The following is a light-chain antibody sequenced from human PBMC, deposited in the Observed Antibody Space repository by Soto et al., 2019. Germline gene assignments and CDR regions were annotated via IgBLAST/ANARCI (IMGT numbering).Light chain of an antibody. J-gene: IGKJ4*01. CDR2: AAS. CDR1: QSIGRF. CDR3: QQSYSTPQLT. V-gene: IGKV1-39*01. Sequence: DIQMTQSPSTLSASVGDRVTITCRASQSIGRFLAWYQHQPGKAPKLLIYAASSLQSGVPSRFSGSGSGTDFTLTISSLQPEDFATYYCQQSYSTPQLTFGGGTKVDIK.